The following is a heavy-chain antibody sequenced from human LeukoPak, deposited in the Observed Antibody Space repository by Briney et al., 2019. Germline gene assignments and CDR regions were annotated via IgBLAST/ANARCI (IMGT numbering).Heavy chain of an antibody. CDR2: INHSGTT. D-gene: IGHD7-27*01. CDR1: GGSFSGYY. V-gene: IGHV4-34*01. CDR3: ARPLTGTSFDF. J-gene: IGHJ4*02. Sequence: TETLSLTCAVYGGSFSGYYWSWIRQPPGKGLEWIGEINHSGTTNYNPSLKSRVTISADTSKNQSSLRLTSVTAADTAIYYCARPLTGTSFDFWGQGTLVTVSS.